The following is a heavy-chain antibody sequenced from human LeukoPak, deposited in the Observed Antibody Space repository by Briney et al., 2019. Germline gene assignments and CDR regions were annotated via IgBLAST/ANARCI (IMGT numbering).Heavy chain of an antibody. CDR3: ARLGYYDSSGYPDY. J-gene: IGHJ4*02. Sequence: GESLKTSCKGSGYSFTSYWIGWVRQMPGKGLEWMGIIYPGDSDTRYSPSFQGQVTISADKSISTAYLQWSSLKAPGTAMYYCARLGYYDSSGYPDYWGQGTLVTVSS. D-gene: IGHD3-22*01. CDR2: IYPGDSDT. CDR1: GYSFTSYW. V-gene: IGHV5-51*01.